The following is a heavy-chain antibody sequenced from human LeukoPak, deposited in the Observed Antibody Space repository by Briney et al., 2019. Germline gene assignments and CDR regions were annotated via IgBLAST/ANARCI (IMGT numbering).Heavy chain of an antibody. V-gene: IGHV4-34*01. CDR2: INHSGST. CDR1: GGSFSGYY. Sequence: SETLSLTCAVYGGSFSGYYWSWLRQPPGKGLEWIGEINHSGSTNYNPSLKSRVTISVDTSKNQFSLKLSSVTAADTAVYYCARGRVSSGSYYNYYYYYMDVWGKGTTVTVSS. J-gene: IGHJ6*03. CDR3: ARGRVSSGSYYNYYYYYMDV. D-gene: IGHD3-10*01.